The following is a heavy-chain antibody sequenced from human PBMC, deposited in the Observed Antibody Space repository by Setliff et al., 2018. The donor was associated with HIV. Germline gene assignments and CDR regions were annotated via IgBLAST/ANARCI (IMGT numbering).Heavy chain of an antibody. D-gene: IGHD3-22*01. CDR2: IHYNEKT. J-gene: IGHJ5*02. V-gene: IGHV4-39*01. Sequence: LSLTCTVSGGSASNSRYYWAWIRQPPGKGLEYIGSIHYNEKTYYNPSLKSRVTISIDTSKNQFSLNLTSVTAADTAVYYCASRIYYYDSNNFLREEGFDPWGQGTLVTVSS. CDR1: GGSASNSRYY. CDR3: ASRIYYYDSNNFLREEGFDP.